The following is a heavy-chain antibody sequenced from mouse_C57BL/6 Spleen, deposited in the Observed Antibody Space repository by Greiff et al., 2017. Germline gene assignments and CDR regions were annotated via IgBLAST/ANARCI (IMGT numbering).Heavy chain of an antibody. CDR1: GYAFSSSW. D-gene: IGHD4-1*02. Sequence: QVQLQQSGPELVKPGASVKISCKASGYAFSSSWMNWVKQRPGKGLEWIGRIYPGDGDTNYNGKFKGKATLTADKSSSTAYMQLSSLTSEDSAVYFCARGATGTSWYFDVWGTGTTVTVSS. V-gene: IGHV1-82*01. J-gene: IGHJ1*03. CDR2: IYPGDGDT. CDR3: ARGATGTSWYFDV.